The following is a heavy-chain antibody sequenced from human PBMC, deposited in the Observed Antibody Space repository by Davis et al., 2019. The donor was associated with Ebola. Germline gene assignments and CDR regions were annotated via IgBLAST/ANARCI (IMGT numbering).Heavy chain of an antibody. CDR2: INPSGGTT. Sequence: ASVKVSCKASGYTFTSYYMHWVRQAPGQGLEWMGIINPSGGTTTYAQKFQGRVTMTRDTSTNTLYMELSSLTSGDTAVYYCARDLRGWGDFDYWGQGTLVTVSS. CDR3: ARDLRGWGDFDY. J-gene: IGHJ4*02. D-gene: IGHD3-10*01. V-gene: IGHV1-46*01. CDR1: GYTFTSYY.